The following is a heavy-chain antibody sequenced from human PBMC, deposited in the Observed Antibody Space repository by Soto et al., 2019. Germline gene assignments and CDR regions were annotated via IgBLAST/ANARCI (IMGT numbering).Heavy chain of an antibody. Sequence: PGGSLRLSCAASGFTFGDYYMSWIRQAPGKGLEWVSYISSSSSYTNYADSVKGRFTISRDNAKNSLYLQMNSLRAEDTAVYYCARYRGYAEMATIRAPWGQGTLVTVSS. CDR3: ARYRGYAEMATIRAP. CDR2: ISSSSSYT. D-gene: IGHD5-12*01. CDR1: GFTFGDYY. J-gene: IGHJ5*02. V-gene: IGHV3-11*06.